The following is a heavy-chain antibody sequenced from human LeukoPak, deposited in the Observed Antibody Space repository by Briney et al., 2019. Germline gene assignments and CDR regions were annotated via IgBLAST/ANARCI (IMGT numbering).Heavy chain of an antibody. CDR2: IYTSGST. D-gene: IGHD1-7*01. CDR1: CGSISSYY. Sequence: SETLSLTCTVSCGSISSYYWSWIRQPAGKGLEWIGRIYTSGSTKYNPSLKSRVTMSVDTSKNQFSLKLSSVTAADTAVYYCARDETGTKRRWFDPWGQGTLVTVSS. CDR3: ARDETGTKRRWFDP. J-gene: IGHJ5*02. V-gene: IGHV4-4*07.